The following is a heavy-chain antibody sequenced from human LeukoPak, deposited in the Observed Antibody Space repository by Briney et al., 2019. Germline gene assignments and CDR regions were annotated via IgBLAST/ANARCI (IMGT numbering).Heavy chain of an antibody. CDR3: AKDDGRIAVAGTYTY. D-gene: IGHD6-19*01. CDR2: ISGSGGST. Sequence: HPGGSLRLSCAASGFTFSSYAVSWVRQAPGRGLELVSAISGSGGSTYYADSVKGRFTISRDNSKNTLYLQMNSLRAEDTAVYYCAKDDGRIAVAGTYTYWGQGTLVTVSS. V-gene: IGHV3-23*01. CDR1: GFTFSSYA. J-gene: IGHJ4*02.